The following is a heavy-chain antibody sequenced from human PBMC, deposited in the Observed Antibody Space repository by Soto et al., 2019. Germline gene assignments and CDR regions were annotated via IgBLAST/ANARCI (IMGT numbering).Heavy chain of an antibody. D-gene: IGHD5-12*01. CDR2: IYFSGST. V-gene: IGHV4-59*01. Sequence: PSETLSLTCTVSGGSISSYYWSWIRQSPGKRLEWIGYIYFSGSTNYNPSLKSRVTISGDTSKNQFSLKLTSVTAADTAVYYCARVEYSGYPRIWGQGTLLTVST. CDR1: GGSISSYY. CDR3: ARVEYSGYPRI. J-gene: IGHJ4*02.